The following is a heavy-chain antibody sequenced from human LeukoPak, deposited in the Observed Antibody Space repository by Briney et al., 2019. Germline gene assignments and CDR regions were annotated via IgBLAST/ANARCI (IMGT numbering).Heavy chain of an antibody. J-gene: IGHJ4*02. CDR1: GFTFSLYW. CDR3: AKARPGDTFDF. CDR2: IIKDGSEK. V-gene: IGHV3-7*01. Sequence: GGSLRLSCAASGFTFSLYWMNWVRQAPGRVLGWEASIIKDGSEKYYVDSVKGRFTISRDNAKDTLYLQMNSLRAEDTAVYYCAKARPGDTFDFWGQGTLVTVSS. D-gene: IGHD3-10*01.